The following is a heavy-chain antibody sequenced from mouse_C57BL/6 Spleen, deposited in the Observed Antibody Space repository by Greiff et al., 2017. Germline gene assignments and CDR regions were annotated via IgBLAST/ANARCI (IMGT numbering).Heavy chain of an antibody. J-gene: IGHJ1*03. CDR3: ARGRGNYPYWYFDV. D-gene: IGHD2-1*01. Sequence: EVQVVESEGGLVQPGSSMKLSCTASGFTFSDYYMAWVRQVPEKGLEWVANINYDGSSTYYLDSLKSRFIISRDNAKNILYLQMSSLKSEDTATDYCARGRGNYPYWYFDVWGTGTTVTVSS. CDR1: GFTFSDYY. CDR2: INYDGSST. V-gene: IGHV5-16*01.